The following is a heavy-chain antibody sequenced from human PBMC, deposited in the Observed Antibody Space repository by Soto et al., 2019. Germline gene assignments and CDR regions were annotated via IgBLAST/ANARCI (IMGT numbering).Heavy chain of an antibody. CDR3: ARGHHPGYSSDWYLDY. CDR1: GYTFTSYG. Sequence: GASVKVSCKASGYTFTSYGISWVRQAPGQGLEWMGWISAYNGNTNYAQKLQGRVTMTTDTSTSTAYMELRSLRSDDTAVYYCARGHHPGYSSDWYLDYWGQGTLVTVSS. V-gene: IGHV1-18*01. J-gene: IGHJ4*02. CDR2: ISAYNGNT. D-gene: IGHD6-19*01.